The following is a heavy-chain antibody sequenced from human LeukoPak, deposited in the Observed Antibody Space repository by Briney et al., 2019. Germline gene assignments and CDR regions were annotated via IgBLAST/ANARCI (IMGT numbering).Heavy chain of an antibody. CDR3: ARRPSIVGANLGAFDI. Sequence: GESLKISCKGSGYSFTSYWIGWVRQMPGKGLEWMGIIYPGDSDTRYSPSFQGQVTISADKSISTAYLQWSSLKASDTAMYYCARRPSIVGANLGAFDIWGQGTTVTVSS. CDR1: GYSFTSYW. V-gene: IGHV5-51*01. D-gene: IGHD1-26*01. J-gene: IGHJ3*02. CDR2: IYPGDSDT.